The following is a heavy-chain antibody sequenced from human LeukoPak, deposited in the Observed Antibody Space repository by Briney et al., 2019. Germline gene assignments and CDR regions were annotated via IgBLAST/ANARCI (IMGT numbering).Heavy chain of an antibody. D-gene: IGHD5-18*01. V-gene: IGHV3-33*08. Sequence: GGSLRLSCAASGFTFSSYAMHWVRQAPGKGLEWVAVIWYDGSNKYYADSVKGRFTISRDNSKNTLYLRMNSLRAEDTAVYYCARELGRGYSYGFDYWGQGTLVTVSS. CDR1: GFTFSSYA. J-gene: IGHJ4*02. CDR3: ARELGRGYSYGFDY. CDR2: IWYDGSNK.